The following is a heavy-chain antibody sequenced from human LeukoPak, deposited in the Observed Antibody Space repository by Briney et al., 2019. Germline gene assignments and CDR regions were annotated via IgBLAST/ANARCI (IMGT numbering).Heavy chain of an antibody. CDR1: GGSFSGHY. CDR3: ARDLSGSMDV. CDR2: INHSRST. V-gene: IGHV4-34*01. Sequence: SETLSLTCAVYGGSFSGHYWSWIRQPPGKGLEWIGEINHSRSTNYNPSLKSRVTISVDTSKNQFSLKLSSVTAADTAVYYCARDLSGSMDVWGKGTTVTVSS. J-gene: IGHJ6*03. D-gene: IGHD6-25*01.